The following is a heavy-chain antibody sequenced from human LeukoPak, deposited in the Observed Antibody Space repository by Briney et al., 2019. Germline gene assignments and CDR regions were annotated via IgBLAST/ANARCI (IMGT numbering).Heavy chain of an antibody. Sequence: SETLSLTCAVYGGSISSYYWSWIRQPPGKGLEWIGYIYYSGSTNYNPSLKSRVTISVDTSKNQFSLKLSSVTAADTAVYYCAREQRYGSGSLDYWGQGTLVTVSS. D-gene: IGHD3-10*01. CDR1: GGSISSYY. CDR3: AREQRYGSGSLDY. J-gene: IGHJ4*02. CDR2: IYYSGST. V-gene: IGHV4-59*01.